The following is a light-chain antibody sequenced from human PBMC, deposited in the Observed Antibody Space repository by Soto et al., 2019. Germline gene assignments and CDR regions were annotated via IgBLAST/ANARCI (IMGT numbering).Light chain of an antibody. CDR2: GNT. Sequence: QSVLTQPPSVSGAPGQRVTISCSGSSSDIGAGFDVHWYQHLPGTAPKLLIYGNTNRPSGVPGRFSGSKSGTSASLVISGLQAEDEAGYYCQSYENSRTGFYVFGTGTQLTVL. CDR3: QSYENSRTGFYV. V-gene: IGLV1-40*01. CDR1: SSDIGAGFD. J-gene: IGLJ1*01.